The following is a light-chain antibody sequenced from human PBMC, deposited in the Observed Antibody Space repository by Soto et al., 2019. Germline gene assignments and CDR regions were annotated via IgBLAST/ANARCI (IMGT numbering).Light chain of an antibody. V-gene: IGLV2-14*01. Sequence: QSVLTQPASVSGSPGQSITISCTGTSSDVGAYYSVSWYQHHPGKAPKLIIYGVTNRPSGVSNRFSGSKSGNTASLTNSGLQAEDEADYHCSSYTSGSSHYVFGTGTKVTVL. CDR1: SSDVGAYYS. CDR2: GVT. J-gene: IGLJ1*01. CDR3: SSYTSGSSHYV.